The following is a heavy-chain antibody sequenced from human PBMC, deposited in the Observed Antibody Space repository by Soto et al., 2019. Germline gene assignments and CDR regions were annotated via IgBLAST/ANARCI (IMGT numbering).Heavy chain of an antibody. J-gene: IGHJ6*02. CDR3: AREEWLLLYYYGMDV. Sequence: ASVKVSCKASGYTFTSYAMHWVRQAPGQRLEWVGWINAGNGNTKYSQKFQGRVTITRDTSASTAYMELSSLRSEDTAVYYCAREEWLLLYYYGMDVWGQGTTVTVSS. D-gene: IGHD3-22*01. V-gene: IGHV1-3*01. CDR1: GYTFTSYA. CDR2: INAGNGNT.